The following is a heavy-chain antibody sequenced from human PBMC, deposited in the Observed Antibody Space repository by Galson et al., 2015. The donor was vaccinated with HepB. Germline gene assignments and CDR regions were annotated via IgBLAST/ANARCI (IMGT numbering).Heavy chain of an antibody. D-gene: IGHD6-19*01. CDR3: ARDPGDLWYSSGWYFDY. J-gene: IGHJ4*02. CDR2: ISSNGGST. V-gene: IGHV3-64*01. Sequence: SLRLSCAASGFTFSSYAMHWVRQAPGKGLEYVSAISSNGGSTYYANSVKGRFTISRDNSKNTLYLQMGSLRAEDMAVYYCARDPGDLWYSSGWYFDYWGQGTLVTVSS. CDR1: GFTFSSYA.